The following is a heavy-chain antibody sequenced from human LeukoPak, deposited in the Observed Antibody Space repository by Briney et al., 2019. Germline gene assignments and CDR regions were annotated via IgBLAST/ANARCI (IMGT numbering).Heavy chain of an antibody. J-gene: IGHJ5*02. Sequence: PSETLSLTCTVSGGSISSYYWSWIRQPPGKGLEWIGYIYYSGSTNYNPSLKSRVTISVDTSKNQFSLKLSSVTAADTAVYYCAAGPYDILTGYQGWFDPWGQGTLVTVSS. V-gene: IGHV4-59*12. CDR3: AAGPYDILTGYQGWFDP. D-gene: IGHD3-9*01. CDR1: GGSISSYY. CDR2: IYYSGST.